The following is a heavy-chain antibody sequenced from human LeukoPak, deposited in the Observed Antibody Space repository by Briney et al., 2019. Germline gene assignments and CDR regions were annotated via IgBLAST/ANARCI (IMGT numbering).Heavy chain of an antibody. CDR2: ISSSGST. CDR1: GDSISSGDYY. V-gene: IGHV4-61*02. CDR3: ARGPYSYDSSGAFDI. J-gene: IGHJ3*02. Sequence: SETLSLTCTVSGDSISSGDYYWSWIRQPAGKGLEWIGRISSSGSTNYNPSLKSRVTISVDTSKNQFSLKLSPVTAADTAVYFCARGPYSYDSSGAFDIWGQGTMVAVSS. D-gene: IGHD3-22*01.